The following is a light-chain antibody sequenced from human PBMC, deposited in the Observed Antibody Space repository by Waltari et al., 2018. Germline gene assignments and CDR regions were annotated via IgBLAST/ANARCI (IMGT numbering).Light chain of an antibody. Sequence: DIQMTQSPSSLSASVGDSVTITCRASQSISTYLNWYQQKPGKAPKLLISDTSSLQSGVPSRFCGRGSGTDFTLTISSLQAEDLATYYCQQSYSPLSTFGQGTKVEIK. V-gene: IGKV1-39*01. J-gene: IGKJ1*01. CDR2: DTS. CDR3: QQSYSPLST. CDR1: QSISTY.